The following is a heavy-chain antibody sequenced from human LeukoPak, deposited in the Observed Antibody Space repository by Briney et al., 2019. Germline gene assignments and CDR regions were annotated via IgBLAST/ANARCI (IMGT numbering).Heavy chain of an antibody. V-gene: IGHV1-18*01. CDR3: AREERGYSGDY. D-gene: IGHD5-18*01. Sequence: ASVKVSCKTSGYTFNTYGITWVRQAPGQGLEWMGWISGYNGKTNYAQKFQDRVTMTTDTSTSTAYMELRSLRSDDTAVYYCAREERGYSGDYWGQGTLVTVSS. J-gene: IGHJ4*02. CDR2: ISGYNGKT. CDR1: GYTFNTYG.